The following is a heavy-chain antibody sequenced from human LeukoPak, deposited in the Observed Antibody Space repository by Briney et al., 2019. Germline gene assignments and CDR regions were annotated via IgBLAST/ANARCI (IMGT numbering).Heavy chain of an antibody. D-gene: IGHD1-26*01. CDR2: IYSSGST. J-gene: IGHJ4*02. V-gene: IGHV4-39*07. CDR1: GVSISSTNSY. Sequence: SETLSLTCTVSGVSISSTNSYWGWIRQSPRTGLEWIGNIYSSGSTYYNPSLKSRVTISIDTSENQFSLKLTSVTAADTAVYYCARNREGATTGIDYWGQGTLVTVSS. CDR3: ARNREGATTGIDY.